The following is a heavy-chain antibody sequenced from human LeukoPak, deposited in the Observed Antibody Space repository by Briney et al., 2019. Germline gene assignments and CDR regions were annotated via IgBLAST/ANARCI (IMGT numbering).Heavy chain of an antibody. CDR1: SGSISSGGHY. J-gene: IGHJ3*02. CDR2: MYHSGSP. CDR3: ARGGNWNDGFNI. D-gene: IGHD1-1*01. V-gene: IGHV4-30-2*01. Sequence: SETLSLTCTVSSGSISSGGHYWTWIRQPPGKGLEWIGYMYHSGSPYYIPSLKGRVTISVDRSRDHFSLELISVTAADTAVYYCARGGNWNDGFNIWGQGTSVTVSS.